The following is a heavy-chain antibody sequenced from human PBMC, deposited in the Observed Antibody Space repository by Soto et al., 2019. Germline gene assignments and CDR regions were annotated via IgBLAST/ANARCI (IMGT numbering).Heavy chain of an antibody. D-gene: IGHD6-6*01. J-gene: IGHJ6*02. CDR1: GFTFSSYG. V-gene: IGHV3-30*18. Sequence: QVQLVESGGGVVQPGRSLRLPCAASGFTFSSYGMHWVRQAPGKGLEWVAVISYDGSNKYYADSVKGRFTISRDNSKNTLYLQMNSLRAEDTAVYYCAKDRDSSSSGMVYYYYGMDVWGQGTTVTVSS. CDR3: AKDRDSSSSGMVYYYYGMDV. CDR2: ISYDGSNK.